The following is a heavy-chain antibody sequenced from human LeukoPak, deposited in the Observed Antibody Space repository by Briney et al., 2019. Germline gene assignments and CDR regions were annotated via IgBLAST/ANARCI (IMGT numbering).Heavy chain of an antibody. CDR1: GFTFGDYA. Sequence: GGSLRLSCTASGFTFGDYAMSWFRQAPGKGLEWVGFIRSKAYGGTTEYAASVKGRFTISRDDSKSIAYLQMNSLKTEDTAVYFCARRGFSDSRGFYPDFDYWGRGTLVTVSS. CDR2: IRSKAYGGTT. V-gene: IGHV3-49*03. D-gene: IGHD3-22*01. CDR3: ARRGFSDSRGFYPDFDY. J-gene: IGHJ4*02.